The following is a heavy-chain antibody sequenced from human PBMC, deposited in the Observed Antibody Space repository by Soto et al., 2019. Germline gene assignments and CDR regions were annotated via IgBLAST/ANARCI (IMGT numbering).Heavy chain of an antibody. CDR2: IIPILGIA. CDR1: GGTFSSYT. J-gene: IGHJ4*02. D-gene: IGHD2-21*01. V-gene: IGHV1-69*02. CDR3: ARGGYCGGDCYFPPFDY. Sequence: QVQLVQSGAEVKKPGSSVKVSCKASGGTFSSYTISWVRQAPGQGLEWMGRIIPILGIANYAQKFQGRVTITADKSTSTAYMELSSLRSEDTAVYYCARGGYCGGDCYFPPFDYWGQGTLVTVSS.